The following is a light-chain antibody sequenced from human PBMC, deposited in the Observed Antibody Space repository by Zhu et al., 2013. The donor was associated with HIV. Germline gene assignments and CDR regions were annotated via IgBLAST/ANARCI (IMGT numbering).Light chain of an antibody. CDR1: QSVSSN. V-gene: IGKV3-20*01. J-gene: IGKJ1*01. CDR3: QQYGSSPRT. CDR2: GAS. Sequence: EIVMTQSPATLSVSPGERATLSCRASQSVSSNLAWYQQKPGQGPRLLIYGASSRATGIPDRFSGSGSGTDFTLTISRLEPEDFAVYYCQQYGSSPRTFGQGTKVEIK.